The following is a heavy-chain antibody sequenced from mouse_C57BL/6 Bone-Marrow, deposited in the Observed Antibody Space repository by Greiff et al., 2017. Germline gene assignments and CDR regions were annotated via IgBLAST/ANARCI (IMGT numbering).Heavy chain of an antibody. Sequence: VQLQESGAELVRPGASVKLSCTASGFNIKDDYMHWVKQRPEQGLEWIGWIDPENGDTEYASKFQGKATITAYTSSNTAYLQLSSLTSEDTAVYYCTFITTVPGDYWGQGTTLTVSS. J-gene: IGHJ2*01. CDR3: TFITTVPGDY. CDR2: IDPENGDT. CDR1: GFNIKDDY. V-gene: IGHV14-4*01. D-gene: IGHD1-1*01.